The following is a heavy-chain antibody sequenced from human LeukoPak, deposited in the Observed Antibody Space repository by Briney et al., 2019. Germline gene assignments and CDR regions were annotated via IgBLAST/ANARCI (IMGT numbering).Heavy chain of an antibody. J-gene: IGHJ6*02. D-gene: IGHD5-18*01. Sequence: SGTLSLTCAASGGSISSSNWWSWVRQPPGKGLEWIGEIYHSGSTNYNPSLKSRVTISVDKSKNQFSLKLSSVTAADTAVYYCARGIQSYYYYYGMDVWGQGTTVTVSS. V-gene: IGHV4-4*02. CDR2: IYHSGST. CDR1: GGSISSSNW. CDR3: ARGIQSYYYYYGMDV.